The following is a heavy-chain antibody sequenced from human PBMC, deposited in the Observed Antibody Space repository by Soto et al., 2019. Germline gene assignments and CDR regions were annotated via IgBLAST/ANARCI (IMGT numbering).Heavy chain of an antibody. J-gene: IGHJ6*03. CDR2: IRSRAYGGTT. V-gene: IGHV3-49*03. Sequence: GGSLRLSCTASGFTFGDYAMSWFRQAPGKGLEWVGFIRSRAYGGTTEYAASVKGRFTISRDDSKNQFSLQLTSVTPEDTAVYYCAGTTSHQWYYMDVWGKGTTVTVSS. D-gene: IGHD2-15*01. CDR3: AGTTSHQWYYMDV. CDR1: GFTFGDYA.